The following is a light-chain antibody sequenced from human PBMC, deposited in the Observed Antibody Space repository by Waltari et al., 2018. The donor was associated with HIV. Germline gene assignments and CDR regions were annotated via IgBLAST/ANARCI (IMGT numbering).Light chain of an antibody. CDR2: KDT. CDR3: QSADTSGTSVL. V-gene: IGLV3-25*03. J-gene: IGLJ2*01. CDR1: VLAKQF. Sequence: SSDLTQSPSLSVSPGQTAKITCSGAVLAKQFAFWYHRKPGQAPLLLLYKDTERPSKIPERFSAATSGTTVTLTISGVRAEDEAEYFCQSADTSGTSVLFGGGTTLTVL.